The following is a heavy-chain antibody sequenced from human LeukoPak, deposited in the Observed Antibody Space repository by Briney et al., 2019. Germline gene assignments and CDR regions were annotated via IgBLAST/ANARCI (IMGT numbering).Heavy chain of an antibody. J-gene: IGHJ4*02. V-gene: IGHV3-48*01. CDR3: ARGEWFDN. CDR2: ISSTSSTI. CDR1: GFTFRSYS. Sequence: GGSLRLSCAASGFTFRSYSMHWVRQAPGKGLEWVSYISSTSSTIYYADSVKGRFTISRDNAKNSLFLQMNRLRAEDTAVYYCARGEWFDNWGQGTLVTVSS. D-gene: IGHD3-3*01.